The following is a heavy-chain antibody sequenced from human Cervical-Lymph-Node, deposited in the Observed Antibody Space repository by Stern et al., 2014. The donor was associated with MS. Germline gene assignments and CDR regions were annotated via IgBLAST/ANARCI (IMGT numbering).Heavy chain of an antibody. CDR3: ARVGWSYYDRNDAFDI. CDR2: ITSSSSTI. V-gene: IGHV3-48*02. J-gene: IGHJ3*02. D-gene: IGHD3-22*01. CDR1: GFTFSSYS. Sequence: EVQLVESGGGLVQPGGSLRLSCAASGFTFSSYSMNWVRQAPGKGLEWVSYITSSSSTIYYAASVKGRFTISRDNAKNSLYLQMNSLRDEDTAVYYCARVGWSYYDRNDAFDIWGQGTMVTVSS.